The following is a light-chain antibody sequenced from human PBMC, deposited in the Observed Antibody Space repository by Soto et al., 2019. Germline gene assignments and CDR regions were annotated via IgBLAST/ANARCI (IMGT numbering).Light chain of an antibody. CDR1: QSVSNN. J-gene: IGKJ4*01. V-gene: IGKV3-15*01. CDR3: QQYNKRPLT. CDR2: GAS. Sequence: VVMTQSPATLSVSPGERAALSCRASQSVSNNLAWYQQKPGQAPRLLIYGASTRATGIPARFSGSGSGTEFTLTISSLQSEDFAAYYCQQYNKRPLTFGGGTKVEIK.